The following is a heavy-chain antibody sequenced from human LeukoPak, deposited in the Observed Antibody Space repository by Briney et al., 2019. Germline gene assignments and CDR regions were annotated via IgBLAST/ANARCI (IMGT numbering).Heavy chain of an antibody. V-gene: IGHV4-59*01. J-gene: IGHJ3*02. CDR1: GDSISTYY. Sequence: TPSETLSLTCTVSGDSISTYYWSWIRQPPGKGLEWIGYIHYSGSTSYNPSLKSRITISVDTSKNQLSLILNSVTAADTAVYYCAREYSAFEIWGQGTMVTVSS. CDR2: IHYSGST. D-gene: IGHD1-1*01. CDR3: AREYSAFEI.